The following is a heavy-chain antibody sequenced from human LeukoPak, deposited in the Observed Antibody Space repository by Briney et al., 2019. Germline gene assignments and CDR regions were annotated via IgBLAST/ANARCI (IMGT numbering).Heavy chain of an antibody. Sequence: GGSLRLSCAASGFTFSSYEMNWVRQAPGKGLEWVSYISSSGSTIYYADSVKGRFTISRDNAKNSLYLQMNSLRAVDTAVYYCARNGPYYYDSSGLYYFDYWGQGTLVTVSS. V-gene: IGHV3-48*03. D-gene: IGHD3-22*01. CDR3: ARNGPYYYDSSGLYYFDY. CDR2: ISSSGSTI. CDR1: GFTFSSYE. J-gene: IGHJ4*02.